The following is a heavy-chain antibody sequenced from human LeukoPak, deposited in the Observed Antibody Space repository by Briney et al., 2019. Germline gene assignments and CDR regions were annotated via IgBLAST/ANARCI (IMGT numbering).Heavy chain of an antibody. V-gene: IGHV4-59*01. CDR2: IYYSGST. CDR3: ARGRAYYDIFTGLLSDAFDI. J-gene: IGHJ3*02. D-gene: IGHD3-9*01. Sequence: SETLSLTCTVSGGSIRSDYWSWIRQPPGKGLEWLGYIYYSGSTNYNPSLTSRVTISVDTSKDQFSLKLSSVTAADTAVYYCARGRAYYDIFTGLLSDAFDIWGQGTMVTVSS. CDR1: GGSIRSDY.